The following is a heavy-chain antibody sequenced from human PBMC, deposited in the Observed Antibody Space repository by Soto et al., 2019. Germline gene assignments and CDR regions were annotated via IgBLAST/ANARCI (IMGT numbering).Heavy chain of an antibody. CDR3: ARGGRYFHPNAFDI. Sequence: PGGSLRLSCAASGFTFSSYDINWVRQAPGKGLDWLSYISTSSTIIYYADSVKGRFTISRDKAKNSLYLQMNSLRDDDTAVYFCARGGRYFHPNAFDIWGRGTMVTVSS. J-gene: IGHJ3*02. D-gene: IGHD1-26*01. CDR2: ISTSSTII. V-gene: IGHV3-48*02. CDR1: GFTFSSYD.